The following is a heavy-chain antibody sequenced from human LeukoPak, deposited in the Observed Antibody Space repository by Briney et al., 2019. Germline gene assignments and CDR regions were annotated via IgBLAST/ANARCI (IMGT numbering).Heavy chain of an antibody. CDR1: GFTFSSYA. D-gene: IGHD5-24*01. CDR2: ISGSGGST. V-gene: IGHV3-23*01. CDR3: AKDRRWLQLHHYFDY. J-gene: IGHJ4*02. Sequence: GGSLRLSCAASGFTFSSYAMSWVRQAPGKGLEWVSAISGSGGSTYYADSVEGRFTISRDNSKNTLYLQMNGLRAEDTAVYYCAKDRRWLQLHHYFDYWGQGTLVTVSS.